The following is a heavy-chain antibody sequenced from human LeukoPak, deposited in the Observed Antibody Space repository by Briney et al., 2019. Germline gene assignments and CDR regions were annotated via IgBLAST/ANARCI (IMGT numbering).Heavy chain of an antibody. CDR1: GFTFSNAW. Sequence: GGSLRLSCAASGFTFSNAWMSWVRQAPGKGLEWVGRIKSKTDGGTTDYAAPVKGRFTISRDDSKNTLYLQMNSLKTEDTAVYYSTTLRPFWSGYPTTRDYWGQGTLVTVSS. V-gene: IGHV3-15*01. CDR3: TTLRPFWSGYPTTRDY. CDR2: IKSKTDGGTT. J-gene: IGHJ4*02. D-gene: IGHD3-3*01.